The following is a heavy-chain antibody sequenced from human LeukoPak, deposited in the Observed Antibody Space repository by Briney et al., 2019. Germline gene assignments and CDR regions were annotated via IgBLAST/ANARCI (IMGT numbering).Heavy chain of an antibody. J-gene: IGHJ6*03. Sequence: GGSLRLSRAASGFTFSSYTMNWVRQAPGKGLEWVSYISSSSSTIYYADSVKGRFTISRDNAKNSLYLQMNSLRAEDTAVYYCARKPTTSAPGFSGTGKNYMDVWGKGTTVTVSS. CDR3: ARKPTTSAPGFSGTGKNYMDV. D-gene: IGHD1-1*01. CDR2: ISSSSSTI. V-gene: IGHV3-48*04. CDR1: GFTFSSYT.